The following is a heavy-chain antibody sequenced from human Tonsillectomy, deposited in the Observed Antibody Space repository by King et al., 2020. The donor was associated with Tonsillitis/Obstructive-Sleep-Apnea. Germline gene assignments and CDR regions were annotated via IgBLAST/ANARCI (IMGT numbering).Heavy chain of an antibody. CDR2: IYPGDSDT. Sequence: EVQLVESGAEVKKPGESLKISCKGSGYNFTTYWIGWVRQMPGKGLEWMGIIYPGDSDTRYSPSFQGQVTISADKSITTAYLQWISLKASDTAMYYCARLGDEFWSGYYMHWFDPWGRGTLVTVSS. CDR1: GYNFTTYW. J-gene: IGHJ5*02. V-gene: IGHV5-51*01. CDR3: ARLGDEFWSGYYMHWFDP. D-gene: IGHD3-3*01.